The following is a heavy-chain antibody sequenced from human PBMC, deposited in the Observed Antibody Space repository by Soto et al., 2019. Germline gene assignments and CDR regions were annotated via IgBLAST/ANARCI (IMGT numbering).Heavy chain of an antibody. J-gene: IGHJ6*02. CDR2: IYPGDSDI. CDR3: AKQLPYGGNSYYGMDV. Sequence: GESLKISCKGSGYSFTSYWIGWVRQMPGKGLEWMGIIYPGDSDIRYSPSFQGQVTISADKSISTAYLQWSGLKASDTAIYYCAKQLPYGGNSYYGMDVWGQGTTVTVSS. D-gene: IGHD2-15*01. V-gene: IGHV5-51*01. CDR1: GYSFTSYW.